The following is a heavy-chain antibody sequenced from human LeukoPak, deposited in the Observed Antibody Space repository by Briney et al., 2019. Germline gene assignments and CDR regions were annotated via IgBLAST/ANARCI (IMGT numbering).Heavy chain of an antibody. J-gene: IGHJ6*03. CDR2: ISAYNGNT. Sequence: ASVKVSCKASGYTFTSYGTSWVRQAPGQGPEWMGWISAYNGNTNYAQKLQGRVTMTTDTSTSTAYMELRSLRSDDTAVYYCARVDPYYYYMDVWGKGTTVTVSS. D-gene: IGHD3/OR15-3a*01. V-gene: IGHV1-18*01. CDR3: ARVDPYYYYMDV. CDR1: GYTFTSYG.